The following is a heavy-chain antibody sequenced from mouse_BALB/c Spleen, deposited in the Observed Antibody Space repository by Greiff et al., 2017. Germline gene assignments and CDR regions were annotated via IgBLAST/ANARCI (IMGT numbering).Heavy chain of an antibody. D-gene: IGHD1-1*01. CDR2: INPSTGST. Sequence: QVQLKESGAELAKPGASVKMSCKASGYTFTSYWMHWVKQRPGQGLEWIGYINPSTGSTEYNHKFKDKATLTADKSSSTAYMQLSSLTSEDSAVYYCARSGPYGSSSHWYFDVWGAGTTVTVSS. CDR1: GYTFTSYW. CDR3: ARSGPYGSSSHWYFDV. J-gene: IGHJ1*01. V-gene: IGHV1-7*01.